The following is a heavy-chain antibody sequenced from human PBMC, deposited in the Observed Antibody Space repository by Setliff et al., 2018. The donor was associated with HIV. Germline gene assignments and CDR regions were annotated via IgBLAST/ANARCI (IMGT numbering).Heavy chain of an antibody. J-gene: IGHJ5*02. D-gene: IGHD3-10*01. V-gene: IGHV3-30*04. Sequence: GGSLRLSCAASGFTFSSYAMHWVRQAPGKGLEWVAVISYDGINKYYADSVKGRFTISRDNSKNTLYLQMNSLRAEDTAVYYCVRAFGGGGFDPWGQGTLVTVSS. CDR3: VRAFGGGGFDP. CDR1: GFTFSSYA. CDR2: ISYDGINK.